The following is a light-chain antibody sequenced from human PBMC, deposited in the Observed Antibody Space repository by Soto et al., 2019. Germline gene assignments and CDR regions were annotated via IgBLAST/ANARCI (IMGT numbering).Light chain of an antibody. CDR3: SSYTSNSSPYV. Sequence: SALTQPASVSGSPGQSITISCTGTSSDVGGYTFVSWYQQHPGKAPKLMIYEVSNRPSGVSNRFSGSKSGNTASLTISGLQAEDEADYYCSSYTSNSSPYVFGTGTKVTVL. CDR1: SSDVGGYTF. CDR2: EVS. J-gene: IGLJ1*01. V-gene: IGLV2-14*01.